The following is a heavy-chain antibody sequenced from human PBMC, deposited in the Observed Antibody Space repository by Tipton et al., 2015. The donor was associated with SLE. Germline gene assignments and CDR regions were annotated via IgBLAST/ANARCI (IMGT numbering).Heavy chain of an antibody. CDR2: IYHSGST. V-gene: IGHV4-4*02. CDR1: GGSISSTNW. Sequence: TLSLTCAVSGGSISSTNWWSWVRQPPGKGLALFGEIYHSGSTNYNPSLKSRVTISVDKSKNQFSLKLSSVTAADTAVYYCARTTGHWLVSFFDYWGPGTLVTVSS. D-gene: IGHD6-19*01. CDR3: ARTTGHWLVSFFDY. J-gene: IGHJ4*02.